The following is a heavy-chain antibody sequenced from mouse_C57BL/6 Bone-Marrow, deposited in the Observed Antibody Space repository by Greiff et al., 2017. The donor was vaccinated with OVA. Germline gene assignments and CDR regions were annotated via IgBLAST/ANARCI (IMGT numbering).Heavy chain of an antibody. CDR3: AREEGCSGFAY. J-gene: IGHJ3*01. CDR1: GYSFTSGYY. CDR2: ISYDGSN. Sequence: EVQLQESGPGLVKPSQSLSLTCSVTGYSFTSGYYWNWLRQLPGNQLEWVGYISYDGSNNYNPSLKNRISITRDTSKNQFFLKLNSVTTEDTATDYGAREEGCSGFAYWGQGTLVTVSA. V-gene: IGHV3-6*01.